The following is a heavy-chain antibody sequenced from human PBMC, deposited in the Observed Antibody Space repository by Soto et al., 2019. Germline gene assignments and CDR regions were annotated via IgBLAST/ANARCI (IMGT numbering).Heavy chain of an antibody. CDR2: IIHTGST. J-gene: IGHJ4*02. Sequence: SETLSLTCAVYGGSFSGYYWNWIRQPPGKGLEWIGEIIHTGSTNYNPSLKSRVTISVDTSKNQFSLKLSSVTAADTAVYYCARAPGRTKPIEFWGRGTLVTVSS. V-gene: IGHV4-34*12. CDR3: ARAPGRTKPIEF. CDR1: GGSFSGYY. D-gene: IGHD6-6*01.